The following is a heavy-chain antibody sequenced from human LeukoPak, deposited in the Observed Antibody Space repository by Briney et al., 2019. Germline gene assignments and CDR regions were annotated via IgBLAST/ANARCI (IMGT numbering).Heavy chain of an antibody. Sequence: SETLSLTCTVSGGSISSYYWNWIRQPPGKGLEWIGYIYYSGSTYYNPSLKSRVTISVDTSKNQFSLKLSSVTAADTAVYYCARGADTALAFDIWGQGTMVTVSS. CDR2: IYYSGST. D-gene: IGHD6-25*01. CDR3: ARGADTALAFDI. J-gene: IGHJ3*02. CDR1: GGSISSYY. V-gene: IGHV4-59*12.